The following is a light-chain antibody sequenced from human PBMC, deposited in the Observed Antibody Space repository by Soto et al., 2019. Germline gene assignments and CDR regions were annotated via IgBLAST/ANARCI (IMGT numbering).Light chain of an antibody. CDR3: LQHNTYPLT. CDR2: FVS. CDR1: QDIRND. V-gene: IGKV1-17*01. J-gene: IGKJ5*01. Sequence: DIQMTQSPSSLSASVGDRVTITCRASQDIRNDLGWFQQKPGKAPKRLIYFVSNLESGVSSRFSGSGFGTDVTLTNNILHPEDFASYYCLQHNTYPLTFGQGTRQEI.